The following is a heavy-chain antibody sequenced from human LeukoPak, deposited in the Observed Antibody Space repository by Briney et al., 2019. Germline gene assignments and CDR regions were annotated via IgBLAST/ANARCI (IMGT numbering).Heavy chain of an antibody. Sequence: GASVKVSCKASGYTFTSYGISWVRQAPGQGLEWMGWISAYNGNTNYAQKLQGRATMTTDTSTSTAYMELRSLRSDDTAVYYCARDCRYDFWSGYYYYYYGMDVWGQGTTVTVSS. D-gene: IGHD3-3*01. CDR2: ISAYNGNT. CDR1: GYTFTSYG. CDR3: ARDCRYDFWSGYYYYYYGMDV. V-gene: IGHV1-18*01. J-gene: IGHJ6*02.